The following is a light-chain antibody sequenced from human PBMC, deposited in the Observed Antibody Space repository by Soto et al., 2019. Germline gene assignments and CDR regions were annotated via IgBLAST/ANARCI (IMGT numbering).Light chain of an antibody. CDR3: QQYAGWPLT. CDR1: QSIGTN. J-gene: IGKJ4*01. V-gene: IGKV3D-15*01. Sequence: EVVMTQSPATMSVSPGERTSLSCRASQSIGTNLGWYQQRPGQAPRLLIAKTSIRVAGVPARFSGSGSGTEFTLTISSLQSEDIAVYYCQQYAGWPLTFGGGTKVDIK. CDR2: KTS.